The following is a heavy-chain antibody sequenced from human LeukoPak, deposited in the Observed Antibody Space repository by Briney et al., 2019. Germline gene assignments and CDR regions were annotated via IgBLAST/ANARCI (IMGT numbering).Heavy chain of an antibody. CDR3: ATQSATYYYYYMDV. Sequence: SQTLSLTCTVSGGSISSGSYYWSWIRQPAGKGPEWIGRIYTSGSTNYSPSLKSRVTISVDTSKNQFSLKLSSVTAADTAVYYCATQSATYYYYYMDVWGKGTTVTVSS. CDR2: IYTSGST. V-gene: IGHV4-61*02. J-gene: IGHJ6*03. CDR1: GGSISSGSYY. D-gene: IGHD2-15*01.